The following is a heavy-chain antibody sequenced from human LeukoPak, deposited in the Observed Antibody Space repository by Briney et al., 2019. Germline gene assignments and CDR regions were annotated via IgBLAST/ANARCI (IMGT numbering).Heavy chain of an antibody. CDR2: ISSSSSTI. CDR1: GFTFSSYS. V-gene: IGHV3-48*01. J-gene: IGHJ4*02. CDR3: AKDLRYDSPFWYFDY. D-gene: IGHD3-22*01. Sequence: GGSLRLSCAASGFTFSSYSMNWVRQAPGKGLEWVSYISSSSSTIYYADSVKGRFTISRDNAKNSLYLQMNSLRAEDTAVYYCAKDLRYDSPFWYFDYWGQGTLVTVSS.